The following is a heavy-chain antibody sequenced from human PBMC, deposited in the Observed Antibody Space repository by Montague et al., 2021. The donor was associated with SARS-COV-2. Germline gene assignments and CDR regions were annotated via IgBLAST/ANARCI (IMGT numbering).Heavy chain of an antibody. Sequence: PALVKPTQTLTLTCTFSGFSLSTSGMCVSWIRQPPGKALEWLALIDWDDDKYYSTSLKTRLTISKDTSKNQVVLTMTNMDPVDTATYYFARIWGATRGDACDIWGQGTMVTVSS. CDR1: GFSLSTSGMC. CDR3: ARIWGATRGDACDI. CDR2: IDWDDDK. V-gene: IGHV2-70*01. D-gene: IGHD1-26*01. J-gene: IGHJ3*02.